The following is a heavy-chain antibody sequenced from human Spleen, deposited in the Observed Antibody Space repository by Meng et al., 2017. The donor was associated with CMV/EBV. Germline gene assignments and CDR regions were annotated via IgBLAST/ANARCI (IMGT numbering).Heavy chain of an antibody. D-gene: IGHD2-21*02. CDR3: ARIERRRILKYCGSDCSTTDY. J-gene: IGHJ4*02. V-gene: IGHV4-4*02. CDR1: GGSISSSNL. CDR2: IYQSGST. Sequence: QVQLQESGPGLVKPSGTLSLTCAVSGGSISSSNLWTWVRQVPGKGLEWSGEIYQSGSTNYNPSLKSRVTISVDKFKNQFSLKLGSVTAADTAVYYCARIERRRILKYCGSDCSTTDYWGQGTLVTVSS.